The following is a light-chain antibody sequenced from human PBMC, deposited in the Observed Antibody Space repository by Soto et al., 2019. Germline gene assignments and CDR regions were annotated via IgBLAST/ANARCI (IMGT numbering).Light chain of an antibody. CDR1: QSISSGS. J-gene: IGKJ3*01. CDR3: QHYGSSPPFT. V-gene: IGKV3-20*01. Sequence: VLTQSPGTLSLSPGDRATLSCRASQSISSGSLAWYQQKPVQAPRILIFAASARVTGIPDRFSGSGSGTGFTLTISRLEPEDFAVYYCQHYGSSPPFTFGPGTKVDIK. CDR2: AAS.